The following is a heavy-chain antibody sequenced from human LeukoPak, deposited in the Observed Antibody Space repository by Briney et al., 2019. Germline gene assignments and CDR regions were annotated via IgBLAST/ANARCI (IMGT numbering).Heavy chain of an antibody. CDR1: GFTFSSYG. J-gene: IGHJ1*01. CDR2: ISGSGGST. Sequence: PGGTLRLSCAASGFTFSSYGLSWVRQAPGKGLEWVSAISGSGGSTYYADSVKGRFTISRDNSKNTLYLQMNSLRAEDTAVYYCAKAFFPYYYDSSGYYSGVYFQHWGQGTLVTVSS. D-gene: IGHD3-22*01. CDR3: AKAFFPYYYDSSGYYSGVYFQH. V-gene: IGHV3-23*01.